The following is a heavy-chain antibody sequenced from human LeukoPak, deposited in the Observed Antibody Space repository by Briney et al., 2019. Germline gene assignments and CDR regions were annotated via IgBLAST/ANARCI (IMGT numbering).Heavy chain of an antibody. V-gene: IGHV4-34*01. CDR3: ASLKISRSTNYYDSGGYPTY. CDR2: INHSGST. Sequence: SETLSLTCAVYGGSFSGYYWSWIRQPPGKGLEWIGEINHSGSTNYNPSLKSRVTISVDTSKNQFSLKLSSVTAADTVVYYCASLKISRSTNYYDSGGYPTYGAQEPLVPVS. J-gene: IGHJ4*02. CDR1: GGSFSGYY. D-gene: IGHD3-22*01.